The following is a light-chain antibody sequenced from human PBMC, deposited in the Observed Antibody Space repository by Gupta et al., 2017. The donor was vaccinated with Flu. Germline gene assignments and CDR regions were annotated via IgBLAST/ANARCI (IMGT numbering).Light chain of an antibody. CDR3: QQSDSRPN. Sequence: DIHMTQSPSSLSASVGDRVTITCRASQSISSYLNWYQQKPVKAPKLLIYAASRLQSGVPSRFSGSGSGTDFTLTISRLQPEDFATYYCQQSDSRPNFAYGAKLRIK. V-gene: IGKV1-39*01. J-gene: IGKJ2*01. CDR2: AAS. CDR1: QSISSY.